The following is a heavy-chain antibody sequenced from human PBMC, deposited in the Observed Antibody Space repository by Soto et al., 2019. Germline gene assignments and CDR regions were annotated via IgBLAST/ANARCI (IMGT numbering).Heavy chain of an antibody. Sequence: QVQLVQSGAEVKKPGASVKVSCTASGYRLAGNYIHWVRQAPGEGLEWMGKINPSGGTTRYGQKFQGRVTMTRDTSTSTVYMELRSLRSEHTAVYYCARGEPHSSGWNFDFWGQGTLVIVSP. V-gene: IGHV1-46*01. CDR1: GYRLAGNY. CDR3: ARGEPHSSGWNFDF. D-gene: IGHD6-19*01. CDR2: INPSGGTT. J-gene: IGHJ4*02.